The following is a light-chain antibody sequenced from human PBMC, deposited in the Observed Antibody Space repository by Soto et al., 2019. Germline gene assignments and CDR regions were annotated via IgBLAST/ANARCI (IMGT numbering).Light chain of an antibody. CDR3: TSYTDSRTYV. CDR2: EVN. J-gene: IGLJ1*01. CDR1: SSDVGGYNY. Sequence: QSVLTQPASVSGSPGQSITTSCTGTSSDVGGYNYVSWYQQHPGKAPKLMIYEVNNRPSGVSNRFSGSKSGNTASLAISGLQAEDEADYYCTSYTDSRTYVFGSGTKVTV. V-gene: IGLV2-14*01.